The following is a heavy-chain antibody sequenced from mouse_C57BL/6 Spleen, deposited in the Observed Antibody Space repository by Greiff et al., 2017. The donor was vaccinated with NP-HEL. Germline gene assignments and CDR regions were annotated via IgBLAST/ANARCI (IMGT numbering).Heavy chain of an antibody. D-gene: IGHD1-1*01. V-gene: IGHV1-64*01. CDR2: IHPNSGST. Sequence: QVHVKQPGAELVKPGASVKLSCKASGYTFTSYWMHWVKQRPGQGLEWIGMIHPNSGSTNYNEKFKSKATLTVDKSSSTAYMQLSSLTSEDSAVYYCANYYYGSSYGFAYWGQGTLVTVSA. J-gene: IGHJ3*01. CDR1: GYTFTSYW. CDR3: ANYYYGSSYGFAY.